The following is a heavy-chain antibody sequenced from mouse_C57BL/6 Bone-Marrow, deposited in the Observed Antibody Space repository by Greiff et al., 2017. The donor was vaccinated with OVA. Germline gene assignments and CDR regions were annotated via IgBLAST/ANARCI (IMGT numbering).Heavy chain of an antibody. J-gene: IGHJ2*01. CDR3: ARGHYGSSHYFDY. CDR2: ISDGGGYT. CDR1: GFTFSSYA. V-gene: IGHV5-4*03. Sequence: EVKLVQSGGGLVKPGGSLKLSCEASGFTFSSYAMSWVRQTPEKRLEWVATISDGGGYTYYPDNVKGRFTIARDNAKNNLYLQMSHLTSEDTAVYYCARGHYGSSHYFDYWGQGTTLTVSS. D-gene: IGHD1-1*01.